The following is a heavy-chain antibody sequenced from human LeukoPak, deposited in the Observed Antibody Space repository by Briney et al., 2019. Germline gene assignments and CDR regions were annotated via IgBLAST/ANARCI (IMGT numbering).Heavy chain of an antibody. CDR3: ARSPTFRGWFDP. J-gene: IGHJ5*02. D-gene: IGHD2/OR15-2a*01. V-gene: IGHV3-21*01. CDR2: ISIGTSFI. Sequence: GSLRLSCAASGFTFSSYMNWVRQAPGKGLEWVAYISIGTSFIYYADSVKGRFTISRDNAKNSLYLQVNSLRAEDTAVYYCARSPTFRGWFDPWGQGTLVTVSS. CDR1: GFTFSSY.